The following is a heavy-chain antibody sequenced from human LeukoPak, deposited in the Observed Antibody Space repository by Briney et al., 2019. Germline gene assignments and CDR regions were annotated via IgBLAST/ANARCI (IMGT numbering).Heavy chain of an antibody. D-gene: IGHD3-9*01. Sequence: PSETLSLTCTVSGGSISSSSYYWGWLRQPPGQGLDWTGSIYYSGSTYYNPSLKSRATLSVNTSKNQFPQMLSSETAADTAVYYCARHLLRYFDWLPWANYGMDVWGQGTTVTVSS. V-gene: IGHV4-39*01. CDR2: IYYSGST. CDR1: GGSISSSSYY. CDR3: ARHLLRYFDWLPWANYGMDV. J-gene: IGHJ6*02.